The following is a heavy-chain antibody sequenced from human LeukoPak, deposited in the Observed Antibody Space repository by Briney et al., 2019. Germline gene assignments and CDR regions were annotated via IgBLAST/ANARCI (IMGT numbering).Heavy chain of an antibody. V-gene: IGHV3-30*03. J-gene: IGHJ4*02. CDR3: ARDLRSGYDFVDY. D-gene: IGHD5-12*01. CDR1: GFTFRNYG. CDR2: TSYDGSNK. Sequence: QPGRSLRLSCAASGFTFRNYGMHCVRQAPGKGLEWVAVTSYDGSNKFYADSVKGRFTISRDNSKNTLYLQMNSLRTEDTAVYYCARDLRSGYDFVDYWGQGTLVTVSS.